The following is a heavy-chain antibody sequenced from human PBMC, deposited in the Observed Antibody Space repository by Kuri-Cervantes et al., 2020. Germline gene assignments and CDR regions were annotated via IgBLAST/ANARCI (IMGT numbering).Heavy chain of an antibody. Sequence: GGSLRLSCAASGFTFSSYGMHWVRQAPGKGLEWVAVIWYDGSNKYYADSVKGRFTISRDNSKNTRYLQMNSLRAEDTAVYYCASLLLTMVTDLDYWGQGTLVTVSS. CDR1: GFTFSSYG. V-gene: IGHV3-33*01. D-gene: IGHD4-17*01. CDR3: ASLLLTMVTDLDY. J-gene: IGHJ4*02. CDR2: IWYDGSNK.